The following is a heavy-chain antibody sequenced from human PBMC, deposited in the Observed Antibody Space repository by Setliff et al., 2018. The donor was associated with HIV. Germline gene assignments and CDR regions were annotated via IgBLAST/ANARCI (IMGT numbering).Heavy chain of an antibody. CDR1: GYTFSTSG. CDR3: AKEGGAGGWARLDY. V-gene: IGHV1-3*01. D-gene: IGHD6-19*01. Sequence: GASVKVSCKASGYTFSTSGMHWMRQAPGQRLEWMGCINGGSGKIEYSQKFQNRDTITRDTSASTDYLEGSSLRSEDTAVYYCAKEGGAGGWARLDYWGQGTLVTVSS. CDR2: INGGSGKI. J-gene: IGHJ4*02.